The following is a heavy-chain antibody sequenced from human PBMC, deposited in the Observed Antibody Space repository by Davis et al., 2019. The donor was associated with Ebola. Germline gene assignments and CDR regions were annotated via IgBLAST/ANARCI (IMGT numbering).Heavy chain of an antibody. J-gene: IGHJ6*02. CDR3: ARENTLYYGMDV. CDR2: ISSSSSYI. CDR1: GFTFSSYS. Sequence: GESLKISCAASGFTFSSYSMNWVRQAPGKGLEWVSSISSSSSYIYYADSVKGRFTISRDNAKNSLYLQMNSLRAEDTAVYYCARENTLYYGMDVWGQGTTVTVSS. V-gene: IGHV3-21*04. D-gene: IGHD3-16*01.